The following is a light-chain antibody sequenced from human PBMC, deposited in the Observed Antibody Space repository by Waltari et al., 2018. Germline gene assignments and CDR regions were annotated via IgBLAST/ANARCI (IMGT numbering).Light chain of an antibody. Sequence: EIVLTQSPATLSLSPGDRATLSCRASQSVSSYLAWYQQKPGQAPRLLIYDASNRATGIPARFSGSGYGTDFTLTISSLEPEDFAVYYCQQRSNWPPKVTVGGGTKVEIK. J-gene: IGKJ4*01. V-gene: IGKV3-11*01. CDR3: QQRSNWPPKVT. CDR2: DAS. CDR1: QSVSSY.